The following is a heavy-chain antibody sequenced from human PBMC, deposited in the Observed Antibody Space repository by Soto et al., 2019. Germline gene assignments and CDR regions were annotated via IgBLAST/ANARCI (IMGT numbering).Heavy chain of an antibody. V-gene: IGHV2-5*02. CDR2: IYWDDDK. CDR3: AHRRRYYDSSGYYYLDY. J-gene: IGHJ4*02. CDR1: GFSLSTSGVG. D-gene: IGHD3-22*01. Sequence: QITLKESGPTLVKPTQTLTLTCTFSGFSLSTSGVGVGWIRQPPGKALEWLALIYWDDDKRYSPSLKSRLTIPKDTSKNQVVLTMTNMDPVDTATYYCAHRRRYYDSSGYYYLDYWGPGTLVTVSS.